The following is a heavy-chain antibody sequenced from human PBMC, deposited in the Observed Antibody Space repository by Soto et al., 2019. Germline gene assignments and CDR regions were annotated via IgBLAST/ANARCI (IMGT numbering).Heavy chain of an antibody. J-gene: IGHJ3*02. CDR2: INSDESST. Sequence: GGSLRLSCAASGFTFGSYWMHWVRQAPGKGLVWVSRINSDESSTSYADSVKGRFTISRDNSKNTLYLQLNSLRAEDTAVYYCARGPHIVVRYEGFDIWGQGTMVTVSS. V-gene: IGHV3-74*01. CDR3: ARGPHIVVRYEGFDI. CDR1: GFTFGSYW. D-gene: IGHD3-22*01.